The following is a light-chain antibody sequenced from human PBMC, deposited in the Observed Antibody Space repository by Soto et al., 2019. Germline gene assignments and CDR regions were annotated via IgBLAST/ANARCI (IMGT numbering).Light chain of an antibody. CDR1: SAHSSYA. CDR3: QTWVTGIVV. J-gene: IGLJ2*01. CDR2: LNIDGSH. Sequence: QPVLTQSPSASASLGASVKLTCTLSSAHSSYAIAWHQQQPEKGPPYLMNLNIDGSHSKGDGIPDRFSGSSSGAERYLTISSLQSEDESDYYCQTWVTGIVVFGGGTKLTVL. V-gene: IGLV4-69*01.